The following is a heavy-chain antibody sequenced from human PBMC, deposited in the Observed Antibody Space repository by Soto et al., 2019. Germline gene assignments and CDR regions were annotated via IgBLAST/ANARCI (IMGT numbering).Heavy chain of an antibody. V-gene: IGHV3-49*03. D-gene: IGHD2-15*01. Sequence: PGGSLRLSCTASGFTFGDYAMSWFRQAPGKGLEWVGFIRSKAYGGTTEYAASVKGRFTISRDDSKSIAYLQMNSLKTEDTAVYYCTRNAGDIVVVVAALDGYYYMDVWGKGTTVTVSS. CDR3: TRNAGDIVVVVAALDGYYYMDV. J-gene: IGHJ6*03. CDR1: GFTFGDYA. CDR2: IRSKAYGGTT.